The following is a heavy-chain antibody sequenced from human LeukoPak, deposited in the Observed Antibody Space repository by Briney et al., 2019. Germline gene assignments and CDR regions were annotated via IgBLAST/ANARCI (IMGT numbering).Heavy chain of an antibody. V-gene: IGHV1-69*13. CDR1: GGTFSSYA. Sequence: SVKVSCKASGGTFSSYAISWVRQAPGQGLEWMGGTIPIFGTANYAQKFQGRVTITADESTSTAYMELSSLRSEDTAVYYCAREWAYCSSTSCYSGLGYWGQGTLVTVSS. D-gene: IGHD2-2*01. CDR2: TIPIFGTA. CDR3: AREWAYCSSTSCYSGLGY. J-gene: IGHJ4*02.